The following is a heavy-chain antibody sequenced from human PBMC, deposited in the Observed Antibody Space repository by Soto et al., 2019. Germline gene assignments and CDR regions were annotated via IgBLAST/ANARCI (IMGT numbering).Heavy chain of an antibody. CDR1: GFTFSSYS. Sequence: EVQLVESGGGLVKPGGFLRLSCAASGFTFSSYSMNWVRQAPGKGLEWVSSISSSSSYIYYADSVKGRFTISRDNAKNSLYLQMNSLRAEDTAVYYCARVSVVDIVATIDYWGQGTLVTVSS. D-gene: IGHD5-12*01. V-gene: IGHV3-21*01. J-gene: IGHJ4*02. CDR2: ISSSSSYI. CDR3: ARVSVVDIVATIDY.